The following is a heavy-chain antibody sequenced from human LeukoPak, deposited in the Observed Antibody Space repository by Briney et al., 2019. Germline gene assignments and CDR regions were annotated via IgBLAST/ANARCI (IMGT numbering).Heavy chain of an antibody. CDR2: MSGSGI. J-gene: IGHJ3*01. CDR3: ARRSLTTGGHAFDV. Sequence: GGSLRLSCAATGFTFSDHNMGWMRQAPGKGREWTSYMSGSGIYYADSVKGRFTISRDNAKNSLYLQMSSLRAEDSAVYFCARRSLTTGGHAFDVWGQGTLVTVSS. CDR1: GFTFSDHN. D-gene: IGHD1-1*01. V-gene: IGHV3-11*01.